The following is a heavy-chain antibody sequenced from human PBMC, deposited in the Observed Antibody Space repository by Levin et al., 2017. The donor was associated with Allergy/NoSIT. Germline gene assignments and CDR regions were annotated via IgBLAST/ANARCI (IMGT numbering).Heavy chain of an antibody. D-gene: IGHD5-18*01. Sequence: GESLKISCTASGFTFGDYAMSWVRQAPGKGLEWVGFIRSKAYGGTTEYAASVKGRFTISRDDSKSIAYLQMNSLKTEDTAVYYCTRDGGYSYGFDYWGQGTLVTVSS. J-gene: IGHJ4*02. CDR1: GFTFGDYA. V-gene: IGHV3-49*04. CDR2: IRSKAYGGTT. CDR3: TRDGGYSYGFDY.